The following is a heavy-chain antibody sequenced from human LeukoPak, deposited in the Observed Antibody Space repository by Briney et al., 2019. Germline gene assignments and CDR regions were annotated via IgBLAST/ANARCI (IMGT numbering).Heavy chain of an antibody. Sequence: GGSLRLSCAASGFTFTYAWMSWVRQAPGKGLEWVGRIKSKTDGGTTDYAAPVKGRFTVSRDDSINTLYLQMSSLKTEDTAVYYCTTCGGDCYFNYWGQGTLVTVSS. V-gene: IGHV3-15*01. D-gene: IGHD2-21*02. CDR1: GFTFTYAW. CDR2: IKSKTDGGTT. CDR3: TTCGGDCYFNY. J-gene: IGHJ4*02.